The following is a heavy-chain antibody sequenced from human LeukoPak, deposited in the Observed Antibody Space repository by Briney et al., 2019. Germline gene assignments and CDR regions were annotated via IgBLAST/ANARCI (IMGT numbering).Heavy chain of an antibody. D-gene: IGHD3-10*01. J-gene: IGHJ6*03. CDR3: ATFLEASGSYYYYYMDG. CDR2: IYTNGST. Sequence: SQTLSLTCTVSNAFITSGSYYWTWIRQPAGKGLEWIGHIYTNGSTTYNPSLKSRVTVSVDTSKNQFSLKLTSVTAADTAVYYCATFLEASGSYYYYYMDGLGKGNTVTVSS. CDR1: NAFITSGSYY. V-gene: IGHV4-61*09.